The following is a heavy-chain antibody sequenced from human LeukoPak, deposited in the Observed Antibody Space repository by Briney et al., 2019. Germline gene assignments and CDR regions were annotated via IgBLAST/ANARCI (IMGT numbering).Heavy chain of an antibody. Sequence: GESLKISFKGSGYSFTSYWIGWVRPMPGKGLEWMGITYPGDSDSRYSPSFQGQVTISADKSISTAYLQWSSLKASDTAMYYCARPEEEADAFDIWGQGTMVTVSS. CDR1: GYSFTSYW. J-gene: IGHJ3*02. V-gene: IGHV5-51*01. CDR2: TYPGDSDS. CDR3: ARPEEEADAFDI.